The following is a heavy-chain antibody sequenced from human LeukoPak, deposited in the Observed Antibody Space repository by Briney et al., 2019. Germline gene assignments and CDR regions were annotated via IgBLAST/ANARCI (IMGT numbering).Heavy chain of an antibody. D-gene: IGHD5-12*01. CDR3: ARDGGWLRLIDY. CDR1: GFTCSSYW. CDR2: IKQDGSEK. J-gene: IGHJ4*02. V-gene: IGHV3-7*03. Sequence: PGGSLRLSCAADGFTCSSYWMSWVRQAPGKGLEWVANIKQDGSEKYYVDSVKGRFTISRDNAKNSLYLQMNSLRAEDTAVYYCARDGGWLRLIDYWGQGTLVTVSS.